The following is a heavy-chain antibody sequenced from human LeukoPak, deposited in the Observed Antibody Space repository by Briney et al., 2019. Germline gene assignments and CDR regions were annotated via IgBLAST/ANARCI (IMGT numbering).Heavy chain of an antibody. V-gene: IGHV3-7*03. CDR3: ARDTEGLLWFGELFSGFDY. CDR1: GFTFSSYS. J-gene: IGHJ4*02. CDR2: IKQDGSEK. D-gene: IGHD3-10*01. Sequence: PGGSLRLSCAASGFTFSSYSMNWVRQAPGKGLEWVANIKQDGSEKYYVDSVKGRFTISRDNAKNSLYLQMNSLRAEDTAVYYCARDTEGLLWFGELFSGFDYWGQGTLVTVSS.